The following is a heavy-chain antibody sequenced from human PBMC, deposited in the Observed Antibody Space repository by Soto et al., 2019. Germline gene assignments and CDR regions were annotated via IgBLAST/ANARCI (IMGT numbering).Heavy chain of an antibody. Sequence: ASVKVSCKASGYTFTSYGISWVRQAPGQGLEWMGWINAGNGNTKYSQKFQGRVTITRDTSASTAYMELSSLRSEDTAVYYCAGEHAPLAYCGGDCLNYYYGMDVWGQGTTVTVSS. CDR3: AGEHAPLAYCGGDCLNYYYGMDV. J-gene: IGHJ6*02. D-gene: IGHD2-21*02. CDR2: INAGNGNT. CDR1: GYTFTSYG. V-gene: IGHV1-3*01.